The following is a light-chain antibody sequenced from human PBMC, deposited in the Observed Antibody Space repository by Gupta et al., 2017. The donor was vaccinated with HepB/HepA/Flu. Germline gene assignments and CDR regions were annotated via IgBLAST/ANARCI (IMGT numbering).Light chain of an antibody. CDR2: EVT. CDR3: CSFAGSSTVI. V-gene: IGLV2-23*02. Sequence: QSALTQPASVSGSPGQSITISCTGTSSDVGSYNLVSWYQHHPAKAPNLMIYEVTQRPAGVSNRFSGSKSGNAASLTISGHQEEDEAYYYCCSFAGSSTVIFGGGTKVTVL. J-gene: IGLJ2*01. CDR1: SSDVGSYNL.